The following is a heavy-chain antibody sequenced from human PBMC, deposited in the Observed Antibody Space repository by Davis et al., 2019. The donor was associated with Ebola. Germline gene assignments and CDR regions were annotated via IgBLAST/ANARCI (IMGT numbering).Heavy chain of an antibody. V-gene: IGHV4-59*12. D-gene: IGHD5-18*01. CDR2: IYYSGST. CDR3: ARTHTAMVTTNWFDP. CDR1: AGSISSYY. J-gene: IGHJ5*02. Sequence: MPSETLSLTCTVSAGSISSYYWSWIRQPPGKGLEWIGYIYYSGSTNYNPSLKSRVTISVDTSKNQFSLKLSSVTAADTAVYYCARTHTAMVTTNWFDPWGQGTLVTVSS.